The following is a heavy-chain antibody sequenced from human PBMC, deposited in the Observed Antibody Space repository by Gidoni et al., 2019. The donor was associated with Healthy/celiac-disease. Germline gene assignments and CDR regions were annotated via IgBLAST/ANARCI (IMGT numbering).Heavy chain of an antibody. J-gene: IGHJ4*02. Sequence: EVQLVESGGGLVQPGGSLKRSRAASGFTFSGSAMHWVRQASGKGLEWVGRIRSKANSYATAYAASVKGRFTISRDDSKNTAYLQMNSLKTEDTAVYYCTSHSAFGYWGQGTLVTVSS. CDR3: TSHSAFGY. CDR1: GFTFSGSA. CDR2: IRSKANSYAT. V-gene: IGHV3-73*02.